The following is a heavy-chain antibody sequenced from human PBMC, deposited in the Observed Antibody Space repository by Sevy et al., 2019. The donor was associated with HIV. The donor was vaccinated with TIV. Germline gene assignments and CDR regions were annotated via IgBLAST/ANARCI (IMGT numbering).Heavy chain of an antibody. CDR1: GGTFSSYA. CDR3: ARDIVVVPAAIAKNRYYYGMDV. D-gene: IGHD2-2*02. CDR2: IIPIFGTA. V-gene: IGHV1-69*13. J-gene: IGHJ6*02. Sequence: ASVKVSCKASGGTFSSYAISWVRQAPGQGLEWMGGIIPIFGTANYAQKFQGRVTITADESTSTAYMELSSLRSEDTAVYYCARDIVVVPAAIAKNRYYYGMDVWGQGTTVTVSS.